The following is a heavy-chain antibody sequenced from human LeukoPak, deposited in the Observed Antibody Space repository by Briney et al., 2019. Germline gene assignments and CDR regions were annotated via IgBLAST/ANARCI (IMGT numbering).Heavy chain of an antibody. J-gene: IGHJ6*02. D-gene: IGHD2-2*01. V-gene: IGHV3-23*01. Sequence: GGSLRLSCAASGFTFSSYAMSWVRQAPGKGLEWVSAISGSGGSTYYADAVKGRFTISRDNSKNTLYLQMNSMRAEDTAVYYCAKGLYCSSTSGAYYYGMDVWGQGTTVTVSS. CDR2: ISGSGGST. CDR1: GFTFSSYA. CDR3: AKGLYCSSTSGAYYYGMDV.